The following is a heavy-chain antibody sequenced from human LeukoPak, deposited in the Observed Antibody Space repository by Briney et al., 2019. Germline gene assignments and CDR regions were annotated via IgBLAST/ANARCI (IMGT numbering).Heavy chain of an antibody. J-gene: IGHJ4*02. CDR1: GFTFSNYA. D-gene: IGHD4-11*01. Sequence: GGSLRLSCAASGFTFSNYAMQWVRQAPGKGLEYVSVISSNGGTTYYADSVKGRFTISRDNSKNTLYLQMGSLRADDMAVYYCARRYSNGYLDYWGQGTLITVSS. CDR2: ISSNGGTT. V-gene: IGHV3-64*02. CDR3: ARRYSNGYLDY.